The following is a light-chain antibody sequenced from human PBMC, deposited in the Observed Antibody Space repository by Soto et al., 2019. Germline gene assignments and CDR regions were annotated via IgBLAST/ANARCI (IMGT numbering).Light chain of an antibody. CDR3: QQYVSSPYP. J-gene: IGKJ2*01. CDR2: DAS. V-gene: IGKV3D-20*01. Sequence: EIVLTQSPATLSLSPGERATLSCGASQSVSSRFLGWYQQKPGLAPRLLIYDASSRATGIPDRFSGSGSGTDFTLTISRLEPEDFEVYSFQQYVSSPYPFGKGTKLEI. CDR1: QSVSSRF.